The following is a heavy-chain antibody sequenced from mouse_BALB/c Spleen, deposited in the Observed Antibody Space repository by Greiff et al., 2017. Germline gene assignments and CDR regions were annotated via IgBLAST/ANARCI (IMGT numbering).Heavy chain of an antibody. D-gene: IGHD1-1*01. CDR2: ISSGGST. J-gene: IGHJ4*01. CDR3: ARGSYYGSSDAMDY. CDR1: GFTFSSYA. V-gene: IGHV5-6-5*01. Sequence: EVKLMESGGGLVKPGGSLQLSCAASGFTFSSYAMSWVRQTPEKRLEWVASISSGGSTYYPDSVKGRFTLSRDNARNILYLQMSSLRSEDTAMYYCARGSYYGSSDAMDYWGQGTSVTVSS.